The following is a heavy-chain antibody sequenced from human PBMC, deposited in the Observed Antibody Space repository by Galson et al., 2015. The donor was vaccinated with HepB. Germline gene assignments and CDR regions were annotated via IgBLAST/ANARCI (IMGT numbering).Heavy chain of an antibody. CDR1: GFTFSSYG. CDR3: AKDMYYDFWSGIYYYYGMDV. J-gene: IGHJ6*02. D-gene: IGHD3-3*01. V-gene: IGHV3-30*18. Sequence: SLRLSCAASGFTFSSYGMHWVRQAPGKGLEWVAVISYDGSNKYYADSVKGRFTVPRDNSKNTLYLQMNSLRAEDTAVYYCAKDMYYDFWSGIYYYYGMDVWGQGTTVTVSS. CDR2: ISYDGSNK.